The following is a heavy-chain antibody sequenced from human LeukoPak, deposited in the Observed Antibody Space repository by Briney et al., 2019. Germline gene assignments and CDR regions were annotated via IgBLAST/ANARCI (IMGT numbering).Heavy chain of an antibody. J-gene: IGHJ4*02. CDR3: ARVGRDGYNYFDY. D-gene: IGHD5-12*01. CDR2: ISSNGGST. Sequence: GGSLRLSCAASGFTFSSYAMHWVRQAPGKGLENFSAISSNGGSTYYANSVKGRFTISRDNSKNTLYLQMGSLRAEDMAVYYCARVGRDGYNYFDYWGQGTLVTVSS. CDR1: GFTFSSYA. V-gene: IGHV3-64*01.